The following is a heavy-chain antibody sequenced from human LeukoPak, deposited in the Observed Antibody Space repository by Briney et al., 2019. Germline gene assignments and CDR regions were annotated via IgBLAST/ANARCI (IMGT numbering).Heavy chain of an antibody. J-gene: IGHJ6*03. CDR2: INPSGGST. Sequence: ASVKVSCKASGYTFTSYYMHWVRQAPGQGLEWMGIINPSGGSTSYAQKFQGRVTMTRDMSTSTVYMELCSLRSEDTAVYYCARGGTRGLRYYYYYYMDVWGKGTTVTVSS. CDR1: GYTFTSYY. V-gene: IGHV1-46*01. D-gene: IGHD2-2*01. CDR3: ARGGTRGLRYYYYYYMDV.